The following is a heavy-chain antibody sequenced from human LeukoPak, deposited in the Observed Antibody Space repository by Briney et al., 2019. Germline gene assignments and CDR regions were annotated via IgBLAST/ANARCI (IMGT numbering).Heavy chain of an antibody. D-gene: IGHD2-2*01. Sequence: GEALKISCNGSGYRFPAYWIGWVRQMPGKGLEWMGIIYPGDSDTRYSPSFQGQVTISADKSTSTAYLQWSSLQASDTAIYYCTRQSQYCSTGTCYGIDWGQGTLVAVSS. J-gene: IGHJ4*02. V-gene: IGHV5-51*01. CDR3: TRQSQYCSTGTCYGID. CDR1: GYRFPAYW. CDR2: IYPGDSDT.